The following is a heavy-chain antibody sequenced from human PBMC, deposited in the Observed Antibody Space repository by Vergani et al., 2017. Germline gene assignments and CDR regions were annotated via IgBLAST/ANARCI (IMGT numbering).Heavy chain of an antibody. CDR1: GFTFSSYS. CDR2: ISSSSSYI. V-gene: IGHV3-21*01. CDR3: AKSDRVPAAFGFPTIDY. Sequence: EVQLVESGGGLVKPGGSLRLSCAASGFTFSSYSMNWVRQAPGKGLEWVSSISSSSSYIYYADSVKGRFTISRDNAKNSLYLQMNSLRAEDTAVYYCAKSDRVPAAFGFPTIDYWGQGTLVTVSS. J-gene: IGHJ4*02. D-gene: IGHD2-2*01.